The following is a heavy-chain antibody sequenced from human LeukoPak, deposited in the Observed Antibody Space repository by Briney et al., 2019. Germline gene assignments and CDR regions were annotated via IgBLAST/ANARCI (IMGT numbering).Heavy chain of an antibody. J-gene: IGHJ4*02. CDR1: GFTVSRYY. V-gene: IGHV3-66*01. D-gene: IGHD4-23*01. Sequence: GGALRLSCAASGFTVSRYYMSWVRQAPGKGLEWVSVIYSGGTPFYPDPVKGRFTISRDISKNTVYLQMNSLRAEDTAVYYCASTRDYGGNFYYFEYWGQGTLVTVSS. CDR3: ASTRDYGGNFYYFEY. CDR2: IYSGGTP.